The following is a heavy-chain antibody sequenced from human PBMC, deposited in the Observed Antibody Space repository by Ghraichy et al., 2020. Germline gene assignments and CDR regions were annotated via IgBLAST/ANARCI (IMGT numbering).Heavy chain of an antibody. CDR1: GFTFSNYW. J-gene: IGHJ6*03. V-gene: IGHV3-7*01. D-gene: IGHD2-15*01. Sequence: LSLTCAASGFTFSNYWMTWVRQAPGKGLEWVANIKQDGREKYYVDSVKGRFTISRDNAENSLYLQMSSLRAEDTAVYYCARREKVEAALYYYYYMDVWGKGTTVTVSS. CDR3: ARREKVEAALYYYYYMDV. CDR2: IKQDGREK.